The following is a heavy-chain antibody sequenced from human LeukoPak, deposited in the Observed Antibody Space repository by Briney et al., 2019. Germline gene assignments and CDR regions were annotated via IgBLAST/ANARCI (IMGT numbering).Heavy chain of an antibody. CDR3: VKSGYSSSSDVDY. Sequence: PGGSLRLSCSVSGFTFSSYAMHWVRQAPGKGLQFLSSINSNGGSTYYADSVKGRFTISRDNSKSKLYLQMNRLRSEDTAVCYCVKSGYSSSSDVDYWGQGTLVTVSS. CDR1: GFTFSSYA. V-gene: IGHV3-64D*09. CDR2: INSNGGST. J-gene: IGHJ4*02. D-gene: IGHD5-12*01.